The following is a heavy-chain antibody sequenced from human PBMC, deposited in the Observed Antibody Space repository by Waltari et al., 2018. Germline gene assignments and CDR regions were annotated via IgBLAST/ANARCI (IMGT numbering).Heavy chain of an antibody. V-gene: IGHV5-51*01. D-gene: IGHD6-6*01. CDR1: GYSFTSYW. CDR2: IYPGDSDT. Sequence: EVQLVQSGAEVKKPGESLKISCKGSGYSFTSYWIGWVRQMPGKGLEWMGIIYPGDSDTRYSPSFQGQVTISADKSISTAYLQWSSLKASDTAMYYCARLVSSSSLGYYYYYMDVWGKGTTVTVSS. J-gene: IGHJ6*03. CDR3: ARLVSSSSLGYYYYYMDV.